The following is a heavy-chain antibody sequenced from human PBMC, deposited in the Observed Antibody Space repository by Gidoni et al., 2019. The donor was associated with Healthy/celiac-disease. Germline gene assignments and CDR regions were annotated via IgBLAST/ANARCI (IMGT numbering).Heavy chain of an antibody. Sequence: EVQLVQSGAEVKKPVESLKISCKGSGYSFTSYWIGWVRQMPGKGLEWMGIIYPGDSDTRYSPSFQGQVTISADKSISTAYLQWSSLKASDTAMYYCARLKGEIDYYYYYGMDVWGQGTTVTVSS. J-gene: IGHJ6*02. V-gene: IGHV5-51*01. CDR3: ARLKGEIDYYYYYGMDV. CDR1: GYSFTSYW. D-gene: IGHD3-16*01. CDR2: IYPGDSDT.